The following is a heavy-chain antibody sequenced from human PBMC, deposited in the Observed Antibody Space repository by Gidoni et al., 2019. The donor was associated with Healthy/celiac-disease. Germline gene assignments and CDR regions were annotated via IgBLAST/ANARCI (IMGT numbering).Heavy chain of an antibody. J-gene: IGHJ4*02. V-gene: IGHV3-33*01. D-gene: IGHD3-22*01. Sequence: QVQLVESGGGVVQPGRSLRLSCAASGFTFSSYGMHWVRQAPGKGLEWVAVIWYDGSNKYYADSVKGRFTISRDNSKNTLYLQMNSLRAEDTAVYYCAAHYYDSSGFDYWGQGTLVTVSS. CDR1: GFTFSSYG. CDR2: IWYDGSNK. CDR3: AAHYYDSSGFDY.